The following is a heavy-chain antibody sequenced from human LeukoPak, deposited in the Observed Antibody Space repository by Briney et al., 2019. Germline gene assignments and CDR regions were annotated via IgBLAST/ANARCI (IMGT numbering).Heavy chain of an antibody. CDR1: GGSISSGFYY. J-gene: IGHJ3*02. CDR3: ARVVRITIFGVVIQDAFDI. Sequence: SETLSLTCTLSGGSISSGFYYWSWIRQPAGKGLEWIGRNDTSGSTNYNPSLKSRISISVDTSKNQFSLKLTSVTAADTAVYYCARVVRITIFGVVIQDAFDIWGQGTMVTLSS. CDR2: NDTSGST. D-gene: IGHD3-3*01. V-gene: IGHV4-61*02.